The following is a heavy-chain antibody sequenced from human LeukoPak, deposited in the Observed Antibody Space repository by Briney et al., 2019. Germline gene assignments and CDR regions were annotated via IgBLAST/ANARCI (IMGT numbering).Heavy chain of an antibody. J-gene: IGHJ4*02. CDR3: AKDNGGSLVYFDF. CDR2: ISSSSSYT. D-gene: IGHD1-26*01. V-gene: IGHV3-11*03. Sequence: GGSLRLSCAASGFTFSDYYMSWIRQAPGKGLEWVSYISSSSSYTNYADSVKGRFTISRDNAKNSLYLQMNSLRAEDTAVYYCAKDNGGSLVYFDFWGQGTLVTVSS. CDR1: GFTFSDYY.